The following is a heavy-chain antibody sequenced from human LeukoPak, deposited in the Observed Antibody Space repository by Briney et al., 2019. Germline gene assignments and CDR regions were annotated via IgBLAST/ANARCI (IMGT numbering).Heavy chain of an antibody. J-gene: IGHJ6*02. V-gene: IGHV3-23*01. Sequence: PGGSLRLSCAASGFTFSSYAMSWVRQAPGKGLEWVSAISGSGGSTYYADSVKGRFTISRDNSKNTLYLQMNSLRAEDTAVYYCAKVPKRTEGYYYYYGMDVWGQGTTVTVSS. CDR1: GFTFSSYA. CDR3: AKVPKRTEGYYYYYGMDV. D-gene: IGHD3/OR15-3a*01. CDR2: ISGSGGST.